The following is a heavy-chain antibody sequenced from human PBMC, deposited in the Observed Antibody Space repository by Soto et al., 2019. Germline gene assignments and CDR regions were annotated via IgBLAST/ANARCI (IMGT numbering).Heavy chain of an antibody. V-gene: IGHV3-23*01. Sequence: GGSLRLSCAASGFTFSSYGMSWVRQAPGEGLEWVSAISGSGSNTYYVDSVKGRFTISRDNSKNTLYLQMNSLRAEDTAVYYCAKDPRSVGEMSVYGMDVWGQGTTVTVSS. CDR2: ISGSGSNT. CDR1: GFTFSSYG. CDR3: AKDPRSVGEMSVYGMDV. D-gene: IGHD3-10*01. J-gene: IGHJ6*02.